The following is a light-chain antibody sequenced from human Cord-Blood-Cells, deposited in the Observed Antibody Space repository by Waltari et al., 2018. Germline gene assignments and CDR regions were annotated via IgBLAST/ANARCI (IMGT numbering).Light chain of an antibody. CDR1: CRDVWSSNL. CDR2: EGS. Sequence: QSALTLPASLSGSPGQSITIPSTGTCRDVWSSNLVSWYQQHPGKAPKLMIYEGSKRPSGVANRFSGSKSGNTASLTISGLQAEDEADYYCCSYAGSSTYVFGTGTKVTVL. V-gene: IGLV2-23*01. CDR3: CSYAGSSTYV. J-gene: IGLJ1*01.